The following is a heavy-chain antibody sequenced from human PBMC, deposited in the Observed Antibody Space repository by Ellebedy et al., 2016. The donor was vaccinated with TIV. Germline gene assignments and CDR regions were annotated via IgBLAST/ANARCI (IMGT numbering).Heavy chain of an antibody. Sequence: GESLKISCAASGFTFSSYWMSWVRQAPGKGLEWLSGISAGGTTTYYADSLRGRFTISRDNSKNTVYLLMNSLRAEDTAVYYCAKGDYGDFLWPFDYWGQGALVTVSS. CDR3: AKGDYGDFLWPFDY. CDR2: ISAGGTTT. J-gene: IGHJ4*02. V-gene: IGHV3-23*01. D-gene: IGHD4-17*01. CDR1: GFTFSSYW.